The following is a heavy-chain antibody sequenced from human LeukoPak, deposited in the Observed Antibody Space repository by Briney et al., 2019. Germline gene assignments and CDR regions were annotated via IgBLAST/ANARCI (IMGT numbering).Heavy chain of an antibody. CDR3: ARSLDYDFWSGSWGYGMDV. D-gene: IGHD3-3*01. Sequence: SETLSLTCAVYGGSFSGYYWSWIRQPPGKGLEWIGEINHSGSTNYNPSLKSRVTISVDTSKNQFSLKLSSVTAADTAVYYCARSLDYDFWSGSWGYGMDVWGQGTTVTVSS. V-gene: IGHV4-34*01. CDR2: INHSGST. CDR1: GGSFSGYY. J-gene: IGHJ6*02.